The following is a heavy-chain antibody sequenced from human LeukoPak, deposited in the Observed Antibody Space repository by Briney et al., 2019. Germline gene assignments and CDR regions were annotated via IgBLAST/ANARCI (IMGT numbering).Heavy chain of an antibody. Sequence: GGSLRLSCAASGFTFSSYAMSWVRQAPGKGLEWVSAISGSGGSTYYADSVKGRFTISRDNSKNTLYLQMNSLRAEDTALYYCAKGVYSYGTSVYFDYWGQGTLVTVSS. V-gene: IGHV3-23*01. CDR3: AKGVYSYGTSVYFDY. J-gene: IGHJ4*02. CDR1: GFTFSSYA. CDR2: ISGSGGST. D-gene: IGHD5-18*01.